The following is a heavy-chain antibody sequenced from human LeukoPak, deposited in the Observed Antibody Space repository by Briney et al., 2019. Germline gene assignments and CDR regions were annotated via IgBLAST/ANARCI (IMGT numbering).Heavy chain of an antibody. D-gene: IGHD2-2*01. CDR3: AIHIVVVPAAKKKNWFDP. CDR1: GFTFSSYS. J-gene: IGHJ5*02. CDR2: INHSGST. Sequence: GSLRLSCAASGFTFSSYSMNWVRQAPGKGLEWIGEINHSGSTNYNPSLKSRVTISVDTSKNQFSLKLSSVTAADTAVYYCAIHIVVVPAAKKKNWFDPWGQGTLVTVSS. V-gene: IGHV4-34*08.